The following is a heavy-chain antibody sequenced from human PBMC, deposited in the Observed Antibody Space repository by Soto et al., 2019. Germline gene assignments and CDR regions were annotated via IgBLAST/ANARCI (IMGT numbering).Heavy chain of an antibody. D-gene: IGHD5-18*01. V-gene: IGHV4-30-4*01. CDR1: GGSISSGDYY. J-gene: IGHJ6*02. Sequence: QVQLQESGPGLVKPSQTLSLTCTVAGGSISSGDYYWSWIRQPPGKGLDWIGYIYYSGSTYYNPSLKSRVTISVDTSKNHLSLKLSSVTAADTAVYYCARDTAMVTPDRYYHYAMDVWGQGTTVTVSS. CDR2: IYYSGST. CDR3: ARDTAMVTPDRYYHYAMDV.